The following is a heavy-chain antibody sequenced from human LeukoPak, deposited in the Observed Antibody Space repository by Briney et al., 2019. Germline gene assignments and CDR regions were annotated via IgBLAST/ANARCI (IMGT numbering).Heavy chain of an antibody. D-gene: IGHD7-27*01. CDR2: IYHSGSI. V-gene: IGHV4-38-2*02. CDR3: ARAIRTGLGIGSFDG. CDR1: GYSISNGYF. Sequence: SETLSLTCTVSGYSISNGYFWGWIRQPPGKGLECIGTIYHSGSIYYDPSLQGRVTISVDTSKNQFSLKLNSLTAADTAVYYCARAIRTGLGIGSFDGWGQGTLVTVSS. J-gene: IGHJ4*02.